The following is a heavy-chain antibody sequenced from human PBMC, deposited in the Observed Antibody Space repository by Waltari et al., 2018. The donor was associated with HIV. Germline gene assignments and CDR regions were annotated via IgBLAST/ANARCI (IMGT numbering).Heavy chain of an antibody. D-gene: IGHD3-10*01. CDR1: GFTFNRYW. CDR2: IKNDGGRT. CDR3: ASLSYGSGDRDFDY. V-gene: IGHV3-74*01. J-gene: IGHJ4*02. Sequence: EVQLVESGGDLVQPGGSLRLTCAASGFTFNRYWMHWVRQAPGKGLVWVSRIKNDGGRTSYADSVKRRFTISRDNAKNTVYLQMNSLRAEDTAVYYCASLSYGSGDRDFDYWGQGTLVTVSS.